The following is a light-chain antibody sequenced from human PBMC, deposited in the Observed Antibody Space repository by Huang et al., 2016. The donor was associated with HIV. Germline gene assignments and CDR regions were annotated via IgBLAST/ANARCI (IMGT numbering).Light chain of an antibody. CDR2: EAS. Sequence: EIVLTQSPATLSLSPGDRAILSCRASQSISSSLAWYQHKPGQAPRLLNYEASNRATGIPGRFSGSGSGTDFTLTISSLEPEDFAVYYCHQRSNWFTFGPGTRVDIK. J-gene: IGKJ3*01. CDR3: HQRSNWFT. V-gene: IGKV3-11*01. CDR1: QSISSS.